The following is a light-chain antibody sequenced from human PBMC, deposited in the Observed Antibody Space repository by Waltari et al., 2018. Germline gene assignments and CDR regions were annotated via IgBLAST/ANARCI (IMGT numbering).Light chain of an antibody. CDR3: QQYDAYPIT. CDR2: AIS. V-gene: IGKV1-16*01. J-gene: IGKJ3*01. Sequence: DIQMTQSPSSLSASVGDSVTITCRASQAISDNLGWSQQKPGKAPKSLIYAISTLQSGVPSRFSGSGSGTDFTLTISDLQPEDFATYYCQQYDAYPITFGPGTNVDIK. CDR1: QAISDN.